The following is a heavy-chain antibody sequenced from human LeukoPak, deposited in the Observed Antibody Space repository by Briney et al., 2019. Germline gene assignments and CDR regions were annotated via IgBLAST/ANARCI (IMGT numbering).Heavy chain of an antibody. CDR2: ISWNSGSI. CDR3: AKDNGGVYYYYYMDV. Sequence: GGSLRLSCAASGFTFDDYAMHWVRQAPGKGLEWVSGISWNSGSIGYADSVKGRFTISRDNAKNSLYLQMNSLRAEDMALYYCAKDNGGVYYYYYMDVWGKGTTVTASS. V-gene: IGHV3-9*03. J-gene: IGHJ6*03. D-gene: IGHD3-16*01. CDR1: GFTFDDYA.